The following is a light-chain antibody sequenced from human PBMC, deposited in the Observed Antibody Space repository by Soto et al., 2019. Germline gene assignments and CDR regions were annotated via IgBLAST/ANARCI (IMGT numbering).Light chain of an antibody. V-gene: IGLV3-1*01. CDR1: KLGDKY. CDR3: QAWDSSTVV. J-gene: IGLJ2*01. Sequence: SSELTQPPSVSVSPGETASITCFGDKLGDKYVCWYQQRPGQSPVLVSYQGSKRPSGIPERFSGSNSGKIATLTISGTQAMDEADYYCQAWDSSTVVFGGGTKLTVL. CDR2: QGS.